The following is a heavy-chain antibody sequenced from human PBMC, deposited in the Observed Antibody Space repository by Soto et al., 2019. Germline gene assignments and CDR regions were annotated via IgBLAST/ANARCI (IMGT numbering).Heavy chain of an antibody. V-gene: IGHV4-39*01. CDR3: ARHYGDYGIYYYYYGMDV. CDR1: GGSISSSSYY. Sequence: PSETLSLTCTVSGGSISSSSYYWGWIRQPPGKGLEWIGSIYYSGSTYYNPSLKSRVTISVDTSKNQFSLKLSSVTAADTAVYYCARHYGDYGIYYYYYGMDVWGQGTTVTVSS. CDR2: IYYSGST. D-gene: IGHD4-17*01. J-gene: IGHJ6*02.